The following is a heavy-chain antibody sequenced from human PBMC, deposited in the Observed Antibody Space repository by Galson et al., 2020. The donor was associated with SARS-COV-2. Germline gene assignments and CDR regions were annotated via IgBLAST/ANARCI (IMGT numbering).Heavy chain of an antibody. V-gene: IGHV1-2*02. CDR1: GYTFTGYY. Sequence: ASVKVSCKASGYTFTGYYLHWVRQAPGHGLEWMGWINPHSGGTNYAQQFQGRVTMTRDTSISTAYMELSRLRSDDTAVYYCARDAEDIVVVPAATIDYWGQGTLVTVSS. CDR3: ARDAEDIVVVPAATIDY. CDR2: INPHSGGT. D-gene: IGHD2-2*01. J-gene: IGHJ4*02.